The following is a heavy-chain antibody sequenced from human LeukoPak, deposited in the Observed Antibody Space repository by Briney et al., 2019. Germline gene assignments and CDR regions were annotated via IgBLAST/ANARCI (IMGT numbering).Heavy chain of an antibody. D-gene: IGHD4/OR15-4a*01. Sequence: ASVKVSCKASGYIFTRYGISWVRQAPGRGLEWMGWISSYNGNTNYAQKLQGRVTITTDISTNTAYMELRSLRSDDTAFYYCARDFIYGGRLFDYWGQGTLVTVSS. CDR2: ISSYNGNT. CDR1: GYIFTRYG. CDR3: ARDFIYGGRLFDY. J-gene: IGHJ4*02. V-gene: IGHV1-18*01.